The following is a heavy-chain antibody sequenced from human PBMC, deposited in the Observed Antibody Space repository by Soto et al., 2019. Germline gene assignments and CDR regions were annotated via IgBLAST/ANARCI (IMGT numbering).Heavy chain of an antibody. CDR1: GFTFSSYE. V-gene: IGHV3-48*03. D-gene: IGHD3-22*01. CDR3: ARDPDYYDSSGYLAFDI. CDR2: ISSSGSTI. Sequence: GGSLRLSCAASGFTFSSYEMNWVRQAPGKGLEWVSYISSSGSTIYYADSVKGRFTISRDNAKNSLYLQMNSLRAEDTAVYYCARDPDYYDSSGYLAFDIWGQGTMVT. J-gene: IGHJ3*02.